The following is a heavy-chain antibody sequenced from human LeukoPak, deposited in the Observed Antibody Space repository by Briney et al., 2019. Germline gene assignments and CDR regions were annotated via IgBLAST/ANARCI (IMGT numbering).Heavy chain of an antibody. CDR3: ARDRINSGSYSEGLD. V-gene: IGHV1-46*01. CDR1: GYTFTSYY. D-gene: IGHD1-26*01. CDR2: INPSGGST. J-gene: IGHJ4*02. Sequence: ASVKVSCKASGYTFTSYYMHWVRQAPGQGLEWMGIINPSGGSTSYAQKFQGRVTMTRDMSTSTVYMELSSLRSEDAAVYYCARDRINSGSYSEGLDWGQGTLVTVSS.